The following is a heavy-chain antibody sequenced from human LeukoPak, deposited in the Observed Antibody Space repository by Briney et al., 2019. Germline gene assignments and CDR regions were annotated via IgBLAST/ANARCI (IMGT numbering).Heavy chain of an antibody. D-gene: IGHD4/OR15-4a*01. J-gene: IGHJ4*02. CDR1: GGSISSGDYY. CDR2: IYYSGST. V-gene: IGHV4-30-4*01. CDR3: ARGATMFAY. Sequence: SETLSLTCTVSGGSISSGDYYWSWIRQPPGKGLEWIGYIYYSGSTYYNPSLKSRVTISVDTTKNQFSLKLRSVTAADTAVYYCARGATMFAYWGQGSLVTVSS.